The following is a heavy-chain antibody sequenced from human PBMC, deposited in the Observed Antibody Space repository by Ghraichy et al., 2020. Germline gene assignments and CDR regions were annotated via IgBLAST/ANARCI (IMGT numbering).Heavy chain of an antibody. CDR1: GFTFSSYA. Sequence: GGSLRLSCAASGFTFSSYAMSWVRQAPGKGLEWVSAISGSGGSTYYADSVKGRFTISRDNSKNTLYLQMNSLRAEDTAVYYCAKDLIIPGLGIHPYFDYWGQGTLVTVSS. V-gene: IGHV3-23*01. D-gene: IGHD7-27*01. CDR3: AKDLIIPGLGIHPYFDY. CDR2: ISGSGGST. J-gene: IGHJ4*02.